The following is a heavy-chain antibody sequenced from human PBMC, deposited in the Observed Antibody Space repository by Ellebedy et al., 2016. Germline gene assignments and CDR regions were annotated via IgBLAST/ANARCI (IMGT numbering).Heavy chain of an antibody. Sequence: ASVKVSXXASGYTFTGYYMHWVRQAPGQGLEWMGWISAYNGNTNYAQKLQGRVTMTTDTSTSTAYMELRSLRSDDTAVYYCARVNYDFWSGYYYYYMDVWGKGTTVTVSS. V-gene: IGHV1-18*04. J-gene: IGHJ6*03. D-gene: IGHD3-3*01. CDR1: GYTFTGYY. CDR2: ISAYNGNT. CDR3: ARVNYDFWSGYYYYYMDV.